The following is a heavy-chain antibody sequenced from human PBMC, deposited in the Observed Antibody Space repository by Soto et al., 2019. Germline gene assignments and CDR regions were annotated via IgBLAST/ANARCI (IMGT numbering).Heavy chain of an antibody. D-gene: IGHD1-20*01. V-gene: IGHV2-26*01. CDR2: IFSNDEK. J-gene: IGHJ6*02. Sequence: QVTLKESGPVLVKPTETLTLTCTVSGFSLSNAKMGVSWIRQPPGSAPEWLAHIFSNDEKSYSTSLKNSLTIYKDTSKSQVVLTMTNMDPVDTATYYCARILRYSVFPEGLDVWGQGTTVTVSS. CDR1: GFSLSNAKMG. CDR3: ARILRYSVFPEGLDV.